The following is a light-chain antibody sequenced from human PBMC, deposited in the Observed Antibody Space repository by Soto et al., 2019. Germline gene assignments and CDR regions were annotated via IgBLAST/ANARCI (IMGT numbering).Light chain of an antibody. CDR1: QPISSW. Sequence: DILMTQSPSSISASVGDRVTITCRASQPISSWLAWYQQVPGQAPYLLIYPASTLQSGVPSRFSGSGSGTDFTLTINSLQPEDFATYFCQQGYNFPRAFGQGTRVEI. V-gene: IGKV1-12*01. J-gene: IGKJ1*01. CDR3: QQGYNFPRA. CDR2: PAS.